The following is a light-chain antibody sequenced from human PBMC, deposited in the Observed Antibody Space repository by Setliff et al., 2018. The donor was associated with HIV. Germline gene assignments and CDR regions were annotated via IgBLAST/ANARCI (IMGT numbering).Light chain of an antibody. CDR3: QSHDSTLSGPV. CDR2: GNT. J-gene: IGLJ1*01. Sequence: QSVLAQPPSVSGAPGQRVTISCTGNNSNIGAGYDVHWYQRLPGTAPKLLIYGNTNRPSGVPERFSGSKSGTSASLAITGLQAEDEADYYCQSHDSTLSGPVFGTGTKVTVL. V-gene: IGLV1-40*01. CDR1: NSNIGAGYD.